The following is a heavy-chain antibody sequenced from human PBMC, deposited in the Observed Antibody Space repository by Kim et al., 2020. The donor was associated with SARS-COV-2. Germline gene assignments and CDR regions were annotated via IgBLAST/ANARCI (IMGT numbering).Heavy chain of an antibody. D-gene: IGHD2-2*02. J-gene: IGHJ4*02. CDR2: INAGNGNT. CDR1: GYTFTSYA. CDR3: ARESCSSTSCYTRHDLDY. V-gene: IGHV1-3*01. Sequence: ASVKVSCKASGYTFTSYAMHWVRQAPGQRLEWMGWINAGNGNTKYSQKFQGRVTITRDTSASTAYMELSSLRSEDTAVYYCARESCSSTSCYTRHDLDYWGQGTLVTVSS.